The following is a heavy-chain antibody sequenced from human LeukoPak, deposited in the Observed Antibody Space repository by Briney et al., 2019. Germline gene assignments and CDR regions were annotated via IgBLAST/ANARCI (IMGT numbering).Heavy chain of an antibody. Sequence: SQTLSLTCAISGDSVSSNSAAWNWIRQSPSRGLEWLGRTYYRSKWYNDYAVSVKSRITINPDTSKNQFSLQLNSVTPEDTAVYYCARVHSSSWLIGWDYFDYWGQGTLVTVSS. J-gene: IGHJ4*02. CDR3: ARVHSSSWLIGWDYFDY. CDR2: TYYRSKWYN. D-gene: IGHD6-13*01. V-gene: IGHV6-1*01. CDR1: GDSVSSNSAA.